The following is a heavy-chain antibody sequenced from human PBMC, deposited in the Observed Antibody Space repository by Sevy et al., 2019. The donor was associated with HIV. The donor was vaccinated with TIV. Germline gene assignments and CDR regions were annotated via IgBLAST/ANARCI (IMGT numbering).Heavy chain of an antibody. D-gene: IGHD3-16*01. CDR2: IYYSGST. V-gene: IGHV4-61*03. Sequence: SETLSLTCTVSGGSVSSGSYYWSWIRQPPGKGLEWIGYIYYSGSTNYNPSLKSRVTISLDTSKDHFSLKMTSVTTADTAAYYCARDDPVMNAFEIWGQGTMVTVSS. CDR1: GGSVSSGSYY. CDR3: ARDDPVMNAFEI. J-gene: IGHJ3*02.